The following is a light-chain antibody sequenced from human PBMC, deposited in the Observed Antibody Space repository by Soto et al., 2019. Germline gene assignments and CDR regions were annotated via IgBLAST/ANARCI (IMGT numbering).Light chain of an antibody. CDR2: LGS. CDR3: LQAIQTPPT. CDR1: QSLLHHDGYNY. V-gene: IGKV2-28*01. J-gene: IGKJ2*01. Sequence: DTVMTQSPLSRPVTPVSPASSSCWSSQSLLHHDGYNYFAWYLQQPGQSPQLLIYLGSYRASRVPGRFSGSSARTYFTLIISRVAADDVGFYYCLQAIQTPPTFGQGTKLEI.